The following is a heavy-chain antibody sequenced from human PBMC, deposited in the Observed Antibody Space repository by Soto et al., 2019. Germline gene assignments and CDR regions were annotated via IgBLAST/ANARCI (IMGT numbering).Heavy chain of an antibody. Sequence: SGPTLVNPTETLTLTCTVSGFSLSNARMGVSWIRQPPGKALEWLAHIFSNDEKSYSTSLKSRLTISKDTSKSQVVLTMTNMDPVDTATYYCARIEDATYYYDSSGYYYFDYWGQGTLVTVSS. J-gene: IGHJ4*02. D-gene: IGHD3-22*01. CDR3: ARIEDATYYYDSSGYYYFDY. CDR2: IFSNDEK. CDR1: GFSLSNARMG. V-gene: IGHV2-26*01.